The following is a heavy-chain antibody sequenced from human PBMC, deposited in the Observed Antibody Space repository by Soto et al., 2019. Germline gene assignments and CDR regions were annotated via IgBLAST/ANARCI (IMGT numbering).Heavy chain of an antibody. J-gene: IGHJ4*02. D-gene: IGHD3-10*01. Sequence: ELQLVESGGGLIQPGGSLRLSCAASGFTVTRNYMTWVRLAPGKGLECVSTIHTGGKTFYTDSVKGRFTVSRDASKNKVDLQMNTLSVEDTAVYYCATGCSKRVRGAIVEVFHLEFWGRGTVVTVSS. CDR3: ATGCSKRVRGAIVEVFHLEF. CDR2: IHTGGKT. CDR1: GFTVTRNY. V-gene: IGHV3-53*02.